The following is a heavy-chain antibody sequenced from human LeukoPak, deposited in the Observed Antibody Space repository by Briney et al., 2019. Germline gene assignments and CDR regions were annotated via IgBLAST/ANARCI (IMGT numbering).Heavy chain of an antibody. D-gene: IGHD3-10*01. CDR1: GFTLSTYI. J-gene: IGHJ4*02. CDR2: IHYSGSA. Sequence: GSLRLSCAASGFTLSTYIMNWIRQPPGKGLEWIGEIHYSGSATYNPSLKSRVTISVDTSKNQFSLKMNSVTAADTAVYYCARGQWFQAFWSRGTPVTVSS. V-gene: IGHV4-34*01. CDR3: ARGQWFQAF.